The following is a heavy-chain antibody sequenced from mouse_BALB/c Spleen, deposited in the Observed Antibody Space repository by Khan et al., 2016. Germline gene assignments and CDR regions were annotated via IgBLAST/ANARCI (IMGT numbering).Heavy chain of an antibody. V-gene: IGHV3-2*02. CDR2: ISYSGDT. Sequence: EVQLLETGPGLVKPSQSLSLTCTVTGYSVTSDYAWNWIRQFPGNKLEWMGYISYSGDTTYNPSLKSRISITRYTSKNQFFLHLTSVTTEDTATYYCARSLYYYGFAYWGQGTLVTVSA. CDR1: GYSVTSDYA. CDR3: ARSLYYYGFAY. D-gene: IGHD1-1*01. J-gene: IGHJ3*01.